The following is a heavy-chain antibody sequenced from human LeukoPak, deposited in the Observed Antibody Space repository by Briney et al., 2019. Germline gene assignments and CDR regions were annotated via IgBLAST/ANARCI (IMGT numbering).Heavy chain of an antibody. CDR2: LSGSGGAT. V-gene: IGHV3-23*01. D-gene: IGHD2-2*01. CDR1: GFTFSNYA. J-gene: IGHJ4*02. CDR3: AKDNDYCSSTSCLSTPFDY. Sequence: TGGSLRLSCAASGFTFSNYAMAWVRQAPGKGLEWVSILSGSGGATYYADSVKGRFTISRDNSKNTLYLQMNSLRAEDTAVYYCAKDNDYCSSTSCLSTPFDYWGQGTLVTVSS.